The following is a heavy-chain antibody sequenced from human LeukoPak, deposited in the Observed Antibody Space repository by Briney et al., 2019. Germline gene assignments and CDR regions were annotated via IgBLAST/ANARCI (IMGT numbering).Heavy chain of an antibody. CDR3: ARVAVTASSDAFDI. D-gene: IGHD2-21*02. V-gene: IGHV3-66*01. CDR2: IYSGGDT. Sequence: PGGSLRLSCATSGLTFTNAWMSWFRQAPWKGLEWLSIIYSGGDTYYPDSLKGRFTISRDNSKNTLYLQMNSLRAEDTAVYYCARVAVTASSDAFDIWGRGTMVTVSS. J-gene: IGHJ3*02. CDR1: GLTFTNAW.